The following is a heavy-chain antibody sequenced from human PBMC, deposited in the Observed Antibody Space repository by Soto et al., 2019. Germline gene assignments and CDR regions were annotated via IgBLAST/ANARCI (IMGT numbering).Heavy chain of an antibody. CDR2: IYYSGST. CDR3: AKHYGDYGHDAFDI. Sequence: PSETLSLTCTVSGGSISSYYWSWIRQPPGKGLEWIGYIYYSGSTNYNPSLKGRVTISVDTSKNQFPLKLSSVTAADTAVYSCAKHYGDYGHDAFDIWGQGTMVTVSS. CDR1: GGSISSYY. J-gene: IGHJ3*02. D-gene: IGHD4-17*01. V-gene: IGHV4-59*08.